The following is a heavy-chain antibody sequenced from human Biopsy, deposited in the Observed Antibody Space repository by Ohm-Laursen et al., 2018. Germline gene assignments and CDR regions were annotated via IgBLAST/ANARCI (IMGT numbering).Heavy chain of an antibody. D-gene: IGHD4-23*01. CDR1: GGSISSGGSY. CDR2: ISHTGYT. J-gene: IGHJ1*01. CDR3: ARGSNEYGGLYFPH. Sequence: GTLSLTCTVSGGSISSGGSYWSWIRQPPGKGLEWIGHISHTGYTSYKSSLKSRVTISLDTSRKHFSLRLTSLAAADTAVYYCARGSNEYGGLYFPHWGQGTLVTVSS. V-gene: IGHV4-61*03.